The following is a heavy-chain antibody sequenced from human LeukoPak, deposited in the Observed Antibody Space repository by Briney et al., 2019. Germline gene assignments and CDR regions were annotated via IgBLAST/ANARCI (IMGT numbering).Heavy chain of an antibody. CDR3: ARDIVVVARDYYYGMDV. V-gene: IGHV1-2*02. CDR2: INTNSGGP. CDR1: GYTFTGYY. Sequence: ASVRVSCKASGYTFTGYYIHWVRQAPGQGLEWMGWINTNSGGPNLSQKFQGRVTMTRDMSITTVYMDLSGLRTDDTAVYYCARDIVVVARDYYYGMDVWGQGTTVTVSS. J-gene: IGHJ6*02. D-gene: IGHD2-15*01.